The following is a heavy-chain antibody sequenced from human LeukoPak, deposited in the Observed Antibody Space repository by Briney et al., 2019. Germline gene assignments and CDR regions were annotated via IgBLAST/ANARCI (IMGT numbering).Heavy chain of an antibody. J-gene: IGHJ4*02. CDR1: GGSISSSSYY. D-gene: IGHD1-26*01. Sequence: PSETLSLTCTVSGGSISSSSYYWGWIRQAPGKGLEWVANIKQDGSEKYYVDSVKGRFTISRDNAKNSLYLQMNSLRAEDTAVYYCARVGVGARFDYWGQGTLVTVSS. CDR3: ARVGVGARFDY. CDR2: IKQDGSEK. V-gene: IGHV3-7*01.